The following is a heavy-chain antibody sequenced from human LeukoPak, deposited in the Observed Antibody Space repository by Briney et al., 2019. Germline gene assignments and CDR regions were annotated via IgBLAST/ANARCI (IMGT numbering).Heavy chain of an antibody. V-gene: IGHV4-59*01. CDR2: ISYSGST. J-gene: IGHJ4*02. CDR3: ARDSYNYGSGSFDY. CDR1: RGSISNYY. D-gene: IGHD5-18*01. Sequence: SETLSLTCTVSRGSISNYYWTWIRQPPGKGLEWIGYISYSGSTNYNPSLKSRVTISVDTSKNQFSLKLSSVTAADTAVYYCARDSYNYGSGSFDYWGQGTLVTVSS.